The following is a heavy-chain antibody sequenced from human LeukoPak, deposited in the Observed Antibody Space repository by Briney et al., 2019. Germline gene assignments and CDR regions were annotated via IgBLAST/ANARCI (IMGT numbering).Heavy chain of an antibody. V-gene: IGHV1-18*01. CDR3: AILAAAQTGDS. CDR1: DSTFRSYG. D-gene: IGHD6-13*01. Sequence: ASVKVSCKASDSTFRSYGFSWVRQAPGQGLEWTGWISVYDRSTKYSQNFQGRVTMTTDTFTNTASMELTSLRSDDTDTYYCAILAAAQTGDSWGQGTLVSVSS. J-gene: IGHJ4*02. CDR2: ISVYDRST.